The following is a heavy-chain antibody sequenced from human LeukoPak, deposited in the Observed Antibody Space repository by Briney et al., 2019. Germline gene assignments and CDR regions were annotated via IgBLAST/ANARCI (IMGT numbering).Heavy chain of an antibody. CDR3: ARGRVGAMYYFDY. CDR2: ISSSSSTI. CDR1: GFTFSSYS. Sequence: GGSLRLSCAASGFTFSSYSMNWVRQAPGKGLEWGSYISSSSSTIYYADSVKGRFTISRDNAKNSLYLQMNSLRAEDTAVYYCARGRVGAMYYFDYWGQGTLVTVSS. D-gene: IGHD1-26*01. V-gene: IGHV3-48*01. J-gene: IGHJ4*02.